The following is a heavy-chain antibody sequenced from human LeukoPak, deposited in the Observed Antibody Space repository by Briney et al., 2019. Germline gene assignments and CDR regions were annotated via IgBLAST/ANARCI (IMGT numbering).Heavy chain of an antibody. V-gene: IGHV4-4*02. J-gene: IGHJ4*02. CDR1: GGSISSSNW. CDR3: ARGSYSGSYYYDY. D-gene: IGHD1-26*01. CDR2: IYHSGST. Sequence: PSETLSLTCAVSGGSISSSNWWSWVRQPPGKGLEWIGEIYHSGSTNYNPSLKSRVTISVDKSKNQFSLKLSSVTAADTAVYYCARGSYSGSYYYDYWGQGTLVTVSS.